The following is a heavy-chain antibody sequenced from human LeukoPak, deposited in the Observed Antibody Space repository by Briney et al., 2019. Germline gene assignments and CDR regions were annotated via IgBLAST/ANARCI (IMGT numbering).Heavy chain of an antibody. J-gene: IGHJ4*02. CDR1: GFTFSIYA. CDR2: IRYDATNK. CDR3: ASSIIMVRGVEYYFDY. Sequence: GGSLRLSCTASGFTFSIYALHWVRQAPGKGLEWVAFIRYDATNKYYADSVKGRFTISRDNAKNTLYLQMSSLRAEDTALYYCASSIIMVRGVEYYFDYWGQGTLVTVSS. D-gene: IGHD3-10*01. V-gene: IGHV3-30*02.